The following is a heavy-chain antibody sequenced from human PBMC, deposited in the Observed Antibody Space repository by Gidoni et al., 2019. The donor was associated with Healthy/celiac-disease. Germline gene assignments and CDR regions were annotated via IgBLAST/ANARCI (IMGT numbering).Heavy chain of an antibody. CDR1: GFTFSSYG. CDR2: IWYDGSNK. V-gene: IGHV3-33*01. CDR3: ATALGYYLGGEY. Sequence: QVQLVESGGGVVQPGRSLRLACAASGFTFSSYGMHWVRQAPGKGLEWVAVIWYDGSNKYYADSVKGRFTISRDNSKNTLYLQMNSLRAEDTAVYYCATALGYYLGGEYWGQGTLVTVSS. D-gene: IGHD3-22*01. J-gene: IGHJ4*02.